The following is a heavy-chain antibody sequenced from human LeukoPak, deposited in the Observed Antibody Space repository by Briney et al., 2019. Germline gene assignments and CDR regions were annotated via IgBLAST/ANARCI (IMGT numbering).Heavy chain of an antibody. CDR3: ARSHLYYGSGIDY. J-gene: IGHJ4*02. D-gene: IGHD3-10*01. CDR2: VGTAGDT. Sequence: GGSLRLSCAASGFTFSTYDMHWVRQGAGKGLEWVSAVGTAGDTYYSGSVMGRFTISRENAKNSLFLQMNSLRAGDTAVYYCARSHLYYGSGIDYWGQGTLVTVSS. V-gene: IGHV3-13*01. CDR1: GFTFSTYD.